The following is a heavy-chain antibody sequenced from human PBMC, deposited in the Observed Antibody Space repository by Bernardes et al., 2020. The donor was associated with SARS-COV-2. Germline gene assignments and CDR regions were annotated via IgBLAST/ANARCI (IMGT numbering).Heavy chain of an antibody. CDR3: ARHARDCSGGICQTYYYYPMDV. Sequence: SETLSLTCTVSGASSKYYYWSWIRQPPGKGLEWIGYVYYTGTTNYNPSLKSRVTISIDTSKNQFSLKLSSVTATDTAVYYCARHARDCSGGICQTYYYYPMDVWGQGTTVTVSS. J-gene: IGHJ6*02. V-gene: IGHV4-59*08. CDR2: VYYTGTT. D-gene: IGHD2-8*02. CDR1: GASSKYYY.